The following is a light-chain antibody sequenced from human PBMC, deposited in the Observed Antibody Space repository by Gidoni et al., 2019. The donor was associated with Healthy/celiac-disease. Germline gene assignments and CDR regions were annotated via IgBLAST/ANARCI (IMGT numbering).Light chain of an antibody. Sequence: DTVMTQSPDSLAVSLGERATINCKSSQSILYSSNNKNYLAWYQQKPGQPPKLLIYWASPRESGVPDRFSGSGSGTDFTLTISSLQAEDVAVYYCQQYYSTPWTFGQGTKVEIK. CDR2: WAS. CDR3: QQYYSTPWT. J-gene: IGKJ1*01. V-gene: IGKV4-1*01. CDR1: QSILYSSNNKNY.